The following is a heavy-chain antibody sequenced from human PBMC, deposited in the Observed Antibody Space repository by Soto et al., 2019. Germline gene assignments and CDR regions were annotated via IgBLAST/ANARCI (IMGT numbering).Heavy chain of an antibody. CDR2: ISGNGGST. Sequence: EVQLVESGGGLVQPGGSLRLSCAASGFTFSSYAMYWVRQAPGKGLEYVSAISGNGGSTYYANSVKGRFTISRDNSKNTLYVQMGSLRVEDMAVYYCARRGYGLYFDYWGQGTLVTVSS. D-gene: IGHD3-10*01. J-gene: IGHJ4*02. CDR3: ARRGYGLYFDY. V-gene: IGHV3-64*01. CDR1: GFTFSSYA.